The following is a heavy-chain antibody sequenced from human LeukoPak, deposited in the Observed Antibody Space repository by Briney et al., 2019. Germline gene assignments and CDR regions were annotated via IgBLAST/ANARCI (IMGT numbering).Heavy chain of an antibody. Sequence: SQTLSLTCAISGDSFSSNSAAWDWLRQSPSRGLEWLGRTYYRSKLYNDYAVSVKSRITINPDTSKNQFSLQLNSVTPEDTAVYYCARGYCSSTSCYDYYYGMDVWGQGTTVTVSS. V-gene: IGHV6-1*01. CDR3: ARGYCSSTSCYDYYYGMDV. CDR2: TYYRSKLYN. CDR1: GDSFSSNSAA. J-gene: IGHJ6*02. D-gene: IGHD2-2*01.